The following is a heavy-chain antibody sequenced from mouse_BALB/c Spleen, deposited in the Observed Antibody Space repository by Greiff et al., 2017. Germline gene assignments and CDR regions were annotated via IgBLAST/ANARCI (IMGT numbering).Heavy chain of an antibody. CDR2: ISYSGST. V-gene: IGHV3-8*02. J-gene: IGHJ4*01. Sequence: DVQLQESGPSLVKPSQTLSLTCSVTGDSITSGYWNWIRKFPGNKLEYMGYISYSGSTYYNPSLKSRISITRDTSKNQYYLQLNSVTTEDTATYYCARGDSIGYYSAMDYWGQGTSVTVSS. CDR3: ARGDSIGYYSAMDY. CDR1: GDSITSGY. D-gene: IGHD2-3*01.